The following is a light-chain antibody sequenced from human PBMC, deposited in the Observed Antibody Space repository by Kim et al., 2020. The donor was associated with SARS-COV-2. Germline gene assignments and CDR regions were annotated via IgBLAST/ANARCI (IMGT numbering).Light chain of an antibody. CDR1: QGINNF. V-gene: IGKV1-16*02. CDR3: QQYKSYPIT. J-gene: IGKJ5*01. Sequence: ASVGDRVTITCRASQGINNFLAWFQQKPGKAPKSLIYDASSLQSGVPSQFSGSGSGTDFTLTINSLQPEDFATYYCQQYKSYPITFGQGTRLEIK. CDR2: DAS.